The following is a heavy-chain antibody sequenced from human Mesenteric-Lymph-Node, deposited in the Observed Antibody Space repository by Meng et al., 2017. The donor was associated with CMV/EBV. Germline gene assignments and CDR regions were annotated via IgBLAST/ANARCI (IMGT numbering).Heavy chain of an antibody. V-gene: IGHV3-48*03. CDR2: IDSSGDTI. CDR1: GFTFSSYK. J-gene: IGHJ4*02. CDR3: VRGQASTYYYILTY. D-gene: IGHD3-22*01. Sequence: GESLKISCAASGFTFSSYKMTWVRQAPGKGLECVSYIDSSGDTINYADSVKGRFTISRDNTKNALFLQMNSLRDDDTAVYYCVRGQASTYYYILTYWGQGTLVTVSS.